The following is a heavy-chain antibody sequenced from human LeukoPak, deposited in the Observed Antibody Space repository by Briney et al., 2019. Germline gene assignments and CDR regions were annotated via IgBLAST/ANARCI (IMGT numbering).Heavy chain of an antibody. CDR1: GFTFSTYG. CDR2: MPNDRRNN. V-gene: IGHV3-30*18. J-gene: IGHJ3*02. D-gene: IGHD6-13*01. Sequence: GGSLRLSCAASGFTFSTYGMHWVRQAPDKGLEWVAVMPNDRRNNYYAESVKGRFTISRDNSKNTLYLQMNSLRAEDTAVYYCAKESSSRPEDAFDIWGQGTMVTVSS. CDR3: AKESSSRPEDAFDI.